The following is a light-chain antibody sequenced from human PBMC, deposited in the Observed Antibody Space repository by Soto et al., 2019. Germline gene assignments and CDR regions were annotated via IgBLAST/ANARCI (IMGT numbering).Light chain of an antibody. Sequence: QSALTQPASVSGSPGQSTTIFCTGTSSDIGGYNYVSWYQQHPGKAPKLMIYDVSNRPSGVSNRFSGSKSGNTASLTISGLQAEDEADYYCSSYTSSSTPYVFGTGTKVTVL. J-gene: IGLJ1*01. CDR3: SSYTSSSTPYV. V-gene: IGLV2-14*01. CDR1: SSDIGGYNY. CDR2: DVS.